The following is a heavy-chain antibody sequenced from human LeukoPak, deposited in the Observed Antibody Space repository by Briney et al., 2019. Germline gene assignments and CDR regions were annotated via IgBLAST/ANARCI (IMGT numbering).Heavy chain of an antibody. J-gene: IGHJ4*02. CDR1: GYTFTSYD. Sequence: ASVKVSCKASGYTFTSYDINRVRQATGQGLEWMGWMNPNSGNTGYAQKFQGRVTITRNTSISTAYMELSSLRSEDTAVYYCARDWGAYYYDSITSAHLDYWGQGTLVTVSS. CDR2: MNPNSGNT. CDR3: ARDWGAYYYDSITSAHLDY. V-gene: IGHV1-8*03. D-gene: IGHD3-22*01.